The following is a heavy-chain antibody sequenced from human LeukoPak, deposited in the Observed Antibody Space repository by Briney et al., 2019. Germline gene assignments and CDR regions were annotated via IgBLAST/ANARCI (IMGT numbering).Heavy chain of an antibody. V-gene: IGHV4-34*01. CDR1: GGSFSGYY. Sequence: SETLSLTCAVYGGSFSGYYWSWIRQPPGKGLEWIGETNHSGSTNYNPSLKSRVTISVDTSKNQFSLKLSSVTAADTAVYYCARRRARSHYYDSSGRFDYWGQGTLVTVSS. D-gene: IGHD3-22*01. CDR2: TNHSGST. J-gene: IGHJ4*02. CDR3: ARRRARSHYYDSSGRFDY.